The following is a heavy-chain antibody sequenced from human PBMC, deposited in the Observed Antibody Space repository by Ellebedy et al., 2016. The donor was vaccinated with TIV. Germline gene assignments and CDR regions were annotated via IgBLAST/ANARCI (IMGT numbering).Heavy chain of an antibody. CDR1: GGSFSGYY. Sequence: SQTLSLTCAFYGGSFSGYYWSWLRQPPGKGLAWIGEINHSGSTNYNPSLKSRVTISVDTSKNQFSPKLSSVTAADTAVYYCARWKGNDSKNFDYWGQGTLVTVSS. V-gene: IGHV4-34*01. J-gene: IGHJ4*02. CDR3: ARWKGNDSKNFDY. CDR2: INHSGST. D-gene: IGHD3-22*01.